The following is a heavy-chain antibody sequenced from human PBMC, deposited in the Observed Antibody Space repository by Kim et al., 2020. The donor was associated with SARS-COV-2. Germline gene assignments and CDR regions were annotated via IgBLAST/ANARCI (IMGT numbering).Heavy chain of an antibody. CDR2: INPSGGST. CDR3: ARAFPRMRYSDSSGYQLDY. D-gene: IGHD3-22*01. Sequence: ASVKVSCKASGYTFTSYYMHWVRQAPGQGLEWMGIINPSGGSTSYAQKFQGRVTMTRDTSTSTVYMELSSLRSEDTAVYYCARAFPRMRYSDSSGYQLDYWGQGTLVTVSS. V-gene: IGHV1-46*01. J-gene: IGHJ4*02. CDR1: GYTFTSYY.